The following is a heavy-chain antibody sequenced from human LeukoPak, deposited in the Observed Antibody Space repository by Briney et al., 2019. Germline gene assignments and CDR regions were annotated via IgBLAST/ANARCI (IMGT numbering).Heavy chain of an antibody. CDR1: GFTFSNYA. J-gene: IGHJ4*02. CDR2: ISGSGGGT. V-gene: IGHV3-23*01. D-gene: IGHD3-3*01. Sequence: GGSLRLSCAASGFTFSNYAMSWVRQAPGKGLEWVSGISGSGGGTHYADSVKGRFTISRDNSKNTVYLQMNSLRAEDTAVYCCAKDFRITVFGVVIECFDYWGQGTLVTVSS. CDR3: AKDFRITVFGVVIECFDY.